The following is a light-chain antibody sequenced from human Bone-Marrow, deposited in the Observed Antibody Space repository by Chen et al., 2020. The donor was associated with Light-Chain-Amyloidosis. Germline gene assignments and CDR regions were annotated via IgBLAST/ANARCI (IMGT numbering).Light chain of an antibody. J-gene: IGKJ1*01. CDR2: GAS. V-gene: IGKV3-20*01. CDR3: QQYGSSPEA. CDR1: QSVSSSY. Sequence: EIVLTQSPGTLSLSPGESATLSCRASQSVSSSYLAWYQQKPGQAPRLLIYGASSRATGIPDRFSGSGSGTGFTLNISRLEPEDIAVYYCQQYGSSPEAFGQGTKVEIK.